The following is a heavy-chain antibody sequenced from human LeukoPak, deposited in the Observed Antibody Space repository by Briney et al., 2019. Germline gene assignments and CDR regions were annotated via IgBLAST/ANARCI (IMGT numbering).Heavy chain of an antibody. Sequence: GALRLSCAASGFTFSSYAMSWVRQAPGKGLEWVSAISGSGGSTYYADSVKGRFTISRDNPKNTLYLQMNSLRAEDTAVYYCAKDTVGGLSVEAFDIWGQGTMVTVSS. V-gene: IGHV3-23*01. CDR3: AKDTVGGLSVEAFDI. D-gene: IGHD3-16*02. CDR1: GFTFSSYA. CDR2: ISGSGGST. J-gene: IGHJ3*02.